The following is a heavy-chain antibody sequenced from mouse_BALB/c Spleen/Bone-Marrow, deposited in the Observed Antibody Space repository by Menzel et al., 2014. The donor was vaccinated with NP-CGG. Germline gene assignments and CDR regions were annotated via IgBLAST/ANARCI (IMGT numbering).Heavy chain of an antibody. Sequence: EVKVVESGGGLVQPGGSLKLSCAASGFDFSRYWMSWVRQAPGKGLEWIGEINPDSSTINYTPSLKDKFIISRDNAKNTLHLQMNEVKSEDTSLYYCARLNYSGNLFVWGDGTPVTISS. CDR1: GFDFSRYW. D-gene: IGHD1-1*01. CDR2: INPDSSTI. V-gene: IGHV4-1*02. J-gene: IGHJ1*01. CDR3: ARLNYSGNLFV.